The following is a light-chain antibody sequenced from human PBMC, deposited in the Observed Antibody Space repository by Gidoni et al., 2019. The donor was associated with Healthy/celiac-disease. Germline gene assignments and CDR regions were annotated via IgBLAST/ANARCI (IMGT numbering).Light chain of an antibody. V-gene: IGKV3-15*01. CDR2: GAS. CDR1: QSVSSN. J-gene: IGKJ1*01. CDR3: QQYNNWLET. Sequence: IVITHSPATLSVSPGERATLSCRASQSVSSNLAWYQQKPGQAPRLLIYGASTRATGIPARFSGSGSGTEFTLTISSMQSEDFEVYYCQQYNNWLETFGQGTKVEIK.